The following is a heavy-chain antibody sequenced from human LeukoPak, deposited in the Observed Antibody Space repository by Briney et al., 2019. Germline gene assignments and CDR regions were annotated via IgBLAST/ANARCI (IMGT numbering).Heavy chain of an antibody. CDR2: IDHIGRT. CDR1: GESFRGYY. Sequence: SETLSLTCAVYGESFRGYYWTWIRQTPGKGLEWIGEIDHIGRTTYNPSLKSRVTISVDTSKNQFSLKLSSVTAADTAVYYCARTGGSFYFYYYMDVWGKGTTVTVSS. J-gene: IGHJ6*03. V-gene: IGHV4-34*01. D-gene: IGHD1-26*01. CDR3: ARTGGSFYFYYYMDV.